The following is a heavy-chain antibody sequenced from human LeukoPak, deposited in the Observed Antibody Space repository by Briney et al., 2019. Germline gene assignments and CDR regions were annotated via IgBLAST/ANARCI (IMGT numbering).Heavy chain of an antibody. D-gene: IGHD3-10*01. V-gene: IGHV3-7*03. Sequence: GESLRLSCAASGFTFSAYWMTWVRQAPGKGLEWVANINEGGNVKFYVNSVKGRFTISRDNSKNTLYLQMNSLRAEDTAVYYCAGGGFGELFAPTYFDYWGHGTLVTVSS. CDR1: GFTFSAYW. J-gene: IGHJ4*01. CDR2: INEGGNVK. CDR3: AGGGFGELFAPTYFDY.